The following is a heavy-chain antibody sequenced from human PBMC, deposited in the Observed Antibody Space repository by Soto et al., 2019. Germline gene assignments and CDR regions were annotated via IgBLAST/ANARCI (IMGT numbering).Heavy chain of an antibody. Sequence: GGSLRLSCAASGFTFSSYGMHWVRQAPGKGLEWVAVISYDGSNKYYADSVKGRFTISRDNSKNTLYLQMNSLRAEDTAVYYCAKVGETYYYYGMDVWGQGTTVTSP. CDR3: AKVGETYYYYGMDV. D-gene: IGHD3-10*01. CDR2: ISYDGSNK. J-gene: IGHJ6*02. V-gene: IGHV3-30*18. CDR1: GFTFSSYG.